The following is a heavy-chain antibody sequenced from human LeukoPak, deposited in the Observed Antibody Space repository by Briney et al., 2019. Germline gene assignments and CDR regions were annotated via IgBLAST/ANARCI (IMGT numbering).Heavy chain of an antibody. V-gene: IGHV3-30*18. CDR1: GFTFSNYG. J-gene: IGHJ4*02. CDR3: AKDLNVAAAGYYFDY. Sequence: QPGRSLRLSCAASGFTFSNYGMHWVRQAPGKGLEWVAVVANDGRGKRYADSVKGRFTISRDNSKNTVYLQMNSLRAEDTAVYYCAKDLNVAAAGYYFDYWGQGTLVTVSS. D-gene: IGHD6-13*01. CDR2: VANDGRGK.